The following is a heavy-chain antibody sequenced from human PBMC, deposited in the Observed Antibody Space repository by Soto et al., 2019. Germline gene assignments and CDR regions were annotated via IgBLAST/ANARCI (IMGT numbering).Heavy chain of an antibody. CDR1: GYICTSYW. CDR2: IYPGDSDT. J-gene: IGHJ3*02. Sequence: AESLRICCNGSGYICTSYWIGWVRQMPGKGLEWMGIIYPGDSDTRYSPSFQGQVTISADKSISTAYLQRSSLKASDTAMYYCARTYDSSGGDAFDIWGQGTMVTVSS. V-gene: IGHV5-51*01. D-gene: IGHD3-22*01. CDR3: ARTYDSSGGDAFDI.